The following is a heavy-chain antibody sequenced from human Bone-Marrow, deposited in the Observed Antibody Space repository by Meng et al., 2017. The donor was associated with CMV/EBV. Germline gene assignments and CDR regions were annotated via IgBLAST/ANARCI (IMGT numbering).Heavy chain of an antibody. CDR3: ARVPFMVRGTFDY. D-gene: IGHD3-10*01. J-gene: IGHJ4*02. CDR2: IKQDGSEK. CDR1: GFTFSSYS. Sequence: GESLKISCAASGFTFSSYSMNWVRQAPGKGLEWVANIKQDGSEKYYVDSVKGRFTISRDNAKNSLYLQMNSLRAEDTAVYYCARVPFMVRGTFDYWGQGTLVTVSS. V-gene: IGHV3-7*01.